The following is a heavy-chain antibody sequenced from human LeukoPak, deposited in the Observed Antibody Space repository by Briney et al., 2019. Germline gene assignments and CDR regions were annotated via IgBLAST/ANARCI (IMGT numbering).Heavy chain of an antibody. V-gene: IGHV3-48*04. D-gene: IGHD3-16*01. Sequence: GGSQRLSCIASGFVFSRDNMNWVRRAPGKGLEWVAHISEAIYYADSVQGRFTISRDSAKNSLYLQMSNLRAEDTAMYYCVREVGRPKTFYFDSWGRGTPVTVSS. CDR1: GFVFSRDN. CDR3: VREVGRPKTFYFDS. CDR2: ISEAI. J-gene: IGHJ4*02.